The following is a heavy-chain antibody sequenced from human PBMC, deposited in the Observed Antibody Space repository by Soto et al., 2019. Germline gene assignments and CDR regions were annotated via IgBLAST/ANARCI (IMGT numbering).Heavy chain of an antibody. J-gene: IGHJ6*02. CDR2: IKQDGSEK. CDR3: ARDQGGGKYYDFWCGYLSYYYYYGMDV. D-gene: IGHD3-3*01. V-gene: IGHV3-7*05. Sequence: HPGGSLRLSCAASGFTFSSYWMSWVRQAPGKGLEWVANIKQDGSEKYYVDSVKGRFTISRDNAKNSLYLQMNSLRAEDTAVYYCARDQGGGKYYDFWCGYLSYYYYYGMDVWGQGTSVTVSS. CDR1: GFTFSSYW.